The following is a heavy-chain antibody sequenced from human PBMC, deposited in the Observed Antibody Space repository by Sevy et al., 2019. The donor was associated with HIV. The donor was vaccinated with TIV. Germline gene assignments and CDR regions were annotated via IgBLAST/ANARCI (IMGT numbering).Heavy chain of an antibody. CDR3: RGSGYDQSFYYYYYYMDV. CDR1: GGSISSSSYY. D-gene: IGHD5-12*01. J-gene: IGHJ6*03. Sequence: SEILSLTCTVSGGSISSSSYYWGWIRQPPGKGLEWIGSIYYSGSTYYNPSLKSRVTISVDTSKNQFSLKLSSVTAADTAAYYCRGSGYDQSFYYYYYYMDVWGKGTTVTVSS. V-gene: IGHV4-39*01. CDR2: IYYSGST.